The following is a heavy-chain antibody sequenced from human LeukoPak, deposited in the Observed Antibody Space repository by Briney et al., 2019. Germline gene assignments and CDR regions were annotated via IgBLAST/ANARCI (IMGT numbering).Heavy chain of an antibody. CDR1: GGSISSGGYY. V-gene: IGHV4-30-2*01. J-gene: IGHJ3*02. CDR2: IYHSGST. D-gene: IGHD6-19*01. Sequence: SQTLSLTCTVSGGSISSGGYYWSWIRQPPGKGLEWIGYIYHSGSTYYNPSLKSRVTISVDRSKNQFSLKLTSVTAADTAVYYCARDRLRLLPAFDIWGQGTMVTVSS. CDR3: ARDRLRLLPAFDI.